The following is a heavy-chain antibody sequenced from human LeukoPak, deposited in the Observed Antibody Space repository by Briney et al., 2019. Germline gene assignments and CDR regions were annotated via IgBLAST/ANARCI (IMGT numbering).Heavy chain of an antibody. D-gene: IGHD6-19*01. CDR2: ITYDGGTT. V-gene: IGHV3-64*01. CDR3: ARDEVGYSSD. J-gene: IGHJ1*01. CDR1: GFTFSTYA. Sequence: GGSLRLSCAASGFTFSTYAMHWVRQAPGKGLEHVSSITYDGGTTYYANSVKGRFTISRDNSKNTLYLQMGSLRDEDMSVYYCARDEVGYSSDWGQGNLVTVSS.